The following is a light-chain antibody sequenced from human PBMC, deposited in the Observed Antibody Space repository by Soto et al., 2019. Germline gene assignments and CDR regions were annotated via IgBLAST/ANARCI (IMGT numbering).Light chain of an antibody. J-gene: IGKJ2*01. CDR1: QSVSSY. V-gene: IGKV3-11*01. CDR3: QQRSNWPLRYT. CDR2: DAS. Sequence: ETVLTQSPATLSLSPGERATLSCRASQSVSSYLAWYQQKPGQAPRLLIYDASNRATGIPARFSGSGSGTDFTLTISSLEPEDFAVYYCQQRSNWPLRYTFGQGTKLEIK.